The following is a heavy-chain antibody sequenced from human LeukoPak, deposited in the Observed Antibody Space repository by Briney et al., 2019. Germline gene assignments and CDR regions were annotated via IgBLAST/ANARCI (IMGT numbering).Heavy chain of an antibody. D-gene: IGHD3-16*02. Sequence: ASVKVSCKASGYTFTSHGINWLRQAPGQGLEGMGWVSGYNGNTDYAQKFQGRVTMPTDRSTNTVYMELRSRRSDDTAVYYCARDRPVMITFGGVIIAAYWGQGTLVSVSS. V-gene: IGHV1-18*01. J-gene: IGHJ4*02. CDR1: GYTFTSHG. CDR2: VSGYNGNT. CDR3: ARDRPVMITFGGVIIAAY.